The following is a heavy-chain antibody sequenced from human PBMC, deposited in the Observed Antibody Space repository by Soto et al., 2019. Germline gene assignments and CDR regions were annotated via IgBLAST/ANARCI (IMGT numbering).Heavy chain of an antibody. V-gene: IGHV3-23*01. CDR2: ISGSGGST. CDR1: GFTFSSYA. CDR3: AKRYVLRFLEWLTDAFDI. D-gene: IGHD3-3*01. Sequence: GGSLRLSCAASGFTFSSYAMSWVRQAPGKGLEWVSAISGSGGSTYYADSVKGRFTISRDNSKNTLYLQMNSLRAEDTAVYYCAKRYVLRFLEWLTDAFDIWGQGTMVTVSS. J-gene: IGHJ3*02.